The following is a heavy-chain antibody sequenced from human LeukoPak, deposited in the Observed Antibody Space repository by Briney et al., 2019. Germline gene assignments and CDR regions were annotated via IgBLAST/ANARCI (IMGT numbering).Heavy chain of an antibody. Sequence: GGSQRLSCAASGFTFSSYAMSWVRQAPGKGLEWVSAISGSGGSTYYADSVKGRFTISRDNSKNTLYLQMNSLRAEDTAVYYCAKDPYGSGSYILDYWGQGTLVTVSS. D-gene: IGHD3-10*01. CDR1: GFTFSSYA. CDR2: ISGSGGST. CDR3: AKDPYGSGSYILDY. J-gene: IGHJ4*02. V-gene: IGHV3-23*01.